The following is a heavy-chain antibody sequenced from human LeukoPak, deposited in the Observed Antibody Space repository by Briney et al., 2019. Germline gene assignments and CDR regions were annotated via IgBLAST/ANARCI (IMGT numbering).Heavy chain of an antibody. J-gene: IGHJ4*02. V-gene: IGHV3-9*01. CDR2: ISWNSGSI. CDR3: AKGGDYYRSGNYYPFDH. CDR1: GFTFDDYA. Sequence: GGSLRLSCAASGFTFDDYAMHWVRHAPGKGLEWVSGISWNSGSIGYADSVKGRFTISRDNSKDSLYLQMTTLRSDDTALYYCAKGGDYYRSGNYYPFDHWGQGTLVTVSS. D-gene: IGHD3-10*01.